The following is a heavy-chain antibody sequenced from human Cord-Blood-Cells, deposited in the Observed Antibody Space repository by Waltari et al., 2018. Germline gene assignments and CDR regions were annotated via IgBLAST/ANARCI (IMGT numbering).Heavy chain of an antibody. V-gene: IGHV3-7*01. CDR3: ARYCSSTSCYTAFDY. CDR2: IKQDGSEK. J-gene: IGHJ4*02. D-gene: IGHD2-2*02. Sequence: EVQLVESGGGLVQPGGSLRLSCAASAFTFSSSWMGWVPQAPGKGLEWVANIKQDGSEKYYVDSVKGRFTISRDNAKNSLYLQMNSLRAEDTAVYYCARYCSSTSCYTAFDYWGQGTLVTVSS. CDR1: AFTFSSSW.